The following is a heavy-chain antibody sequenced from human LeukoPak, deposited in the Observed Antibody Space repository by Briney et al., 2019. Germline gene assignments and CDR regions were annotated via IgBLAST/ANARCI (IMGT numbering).Heavy chain of an antibody. CDR2: IYSGGST. V-gene: IGHV3-53*01. Sequence: GGSLRLSCAASGFTVSSNYMSWVRQAPGKGLEWVSVIYSGGSTYYADSVKGRFTISRDNSKNTLYLQMNSLRAEDTAVYYCATYCSSSSCYTPNYYYYYYMDVWGKGTTVTVSS. D-gene: IGHD2-2*02. CDR3: ATYCSSSSCYTPNYYYYYYMDV. CDR1: GFTVSSNY. J-gene: IGHJ6*03.